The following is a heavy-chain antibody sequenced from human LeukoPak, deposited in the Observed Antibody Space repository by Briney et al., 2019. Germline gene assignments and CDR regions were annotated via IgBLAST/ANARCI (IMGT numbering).Heavy chain of an antibody. CDR2: INPSGGSA. CDR1: GYTFTSYY. D-gene: IGHD5-18*01. J-gene: IGHJ3*02. Sequence: GASVKVSCKASGYTFTSYYLHWVRQAPGQGLEWMGIINPSGGSARYAQRFQGRVTMTRDTSTSTVYMELSSLRSEDTAVYHCARDQEVHGYIYGAFDIWGQGTMVTVSS. V-gene: IGHV1-46*01. CDR3: ARDQEVHGYIYGAFDI.